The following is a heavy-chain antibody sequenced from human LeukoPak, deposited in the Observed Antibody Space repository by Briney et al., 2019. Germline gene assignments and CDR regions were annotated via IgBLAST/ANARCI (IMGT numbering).Heavy chain of an antibody. J-gene: IGHJ4*02. Sequence: GGSLRLSCAASGFTFSSYRMNWVRQAPGKGLEWVSYISSSSSTIYYADSVKGRLTISRDNAKNSLYLQMNSLRDEDTAVYYCAREEFKDWNYAVWGQGTLVTVSS. CDR2: ISSSSSTI. CDR1: GFTFSSYR. V-gene: IGHV3-48*02. D-gene: IGHD1-7*01. CDR3: AREEFKDWNYAV.